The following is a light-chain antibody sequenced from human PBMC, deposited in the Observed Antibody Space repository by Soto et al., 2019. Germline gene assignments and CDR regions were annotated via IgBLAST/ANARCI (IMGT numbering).Light chain of an antibody. CDR3: QQYGSSPT. V-gene: IGKV3-20*01. J-gene: IGKJ1*01. Sequence: IVLTQSPGTLSLSPGERATLSCRASQSISSIYLAWYQHKPGQAPRLLIYGISTRATGIPDRFSGSGSATDFTLTISSLEPEDSAVYYCQQYGSSPTFGQGTKVDIK. CDR1: QSISSIY. CDR2: GIS.